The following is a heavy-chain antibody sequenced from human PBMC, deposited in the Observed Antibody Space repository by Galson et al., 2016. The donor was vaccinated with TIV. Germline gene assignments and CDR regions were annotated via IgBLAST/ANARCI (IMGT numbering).Heavy chain of an antibody. Sequence: SLRLSCAASGFIFSNAWMSWVRQAPGKGLEWVGRIKSNFDGGTTDYAAPVKGRFTISRHDSKNTLFLQMNRLKTEDTAVYYCTTELVYCSGGYCYYFDYWGQGTLVTVSS. J-gene: IGHJ4*02. D-gene: IGHD2-15*01. CDR1: GFIFSNAW. V-gene: IGHV3-15*01. CDR3: TTELVYCSGGYCYYFDY. CDR2: IKSNFDGGTT.